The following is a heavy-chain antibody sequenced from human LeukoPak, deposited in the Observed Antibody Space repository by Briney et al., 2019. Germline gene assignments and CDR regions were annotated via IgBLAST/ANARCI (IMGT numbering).Heavy chain of an antibody. D-gene: IGHD6-13*01. V-gene: IGHV4-31*03. J-gene: IGHJ4*02. CDR3: ARDAEAAGTPYFDY. Sequence: SETLSLTCTVSGGSISSGGYYWSWIRQHPGKGLEWIGYIYYSGSTNYNPSLKSRVTISVDKSKNQFSLKLSSVTAADTAVYYCARDAEAAGTPYFDYWGQGTLVTVSS. CDR1: GGSISSGGYY. CDR2: IYYSGST.